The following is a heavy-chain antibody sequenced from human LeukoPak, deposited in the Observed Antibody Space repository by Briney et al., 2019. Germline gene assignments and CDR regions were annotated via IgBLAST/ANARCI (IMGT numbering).Heavy chain of an antibody. J-gene: IGHJ3*02. CDR1: GYSFTGYY. CDR2: INPTSGDT. CDR3: ARDSGDTWYNAFDI. Sequence: ASVKVSCKASGYSFTGYYVHWVRQAPGQGLEWMGWINPTSGDTDFAQNFQGRVTMTRDTSISTAYMEQSRLKSDDTAVYYCARDSGDTWYNAFDIWGQGTMVTVSS. V-gene: IGHV1-2*02. D-gene: IGHD6-13*01.